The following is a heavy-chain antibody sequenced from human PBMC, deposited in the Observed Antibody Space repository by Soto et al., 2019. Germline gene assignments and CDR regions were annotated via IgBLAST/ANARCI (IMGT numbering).Heavy chain of an antibody. V-gene: IGHV1-69*02. CDR3: ARGNFDWKHDDY. CDR2: IIPILGIA. Sequence: QVQLVQSGAEVKKPGSSVKVSCKASGGTFSSYTISWVRQAPGQGLEWMGRIIPILGIANYAQKFQGRVTITADKSTSTAYMELSSLRSEDTAVFYCARGNFDWKHDDYWGQGTLVTVSS. CDR1: GGTFSSYT. J-gene: IGHJ4*02. D-gene: IGHD3-9*01.